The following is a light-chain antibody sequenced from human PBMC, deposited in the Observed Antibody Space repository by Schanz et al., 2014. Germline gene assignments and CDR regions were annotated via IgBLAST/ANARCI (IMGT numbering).Light chain of an antibody. CDR1: SSDIGSYNY. V-gene: IGLV2-14*01. CDR2: DVT. Sequence: QSALTQPASVSGSPGQSITISCTGTSSDIGSYNYVSWYQQYPGEAPKLIIYDVTYRPSGVSHRFSGSKSGNTASLTISGLLAEDEADYYCSSYTSSSTHYVFGTGTKLTVL. CDR3: SSYTSSSTHYV. J-gene: IGLJ1*01.